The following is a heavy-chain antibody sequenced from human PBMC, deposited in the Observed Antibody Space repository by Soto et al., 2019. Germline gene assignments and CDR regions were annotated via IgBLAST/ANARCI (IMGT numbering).Heavy chain of an antibody. J-gene: IGHJ4*02. CDR2: INPSSGVS. Sequence: QVQLVQSGAEVQKPGASVKVSCKASGYRFTAYYMHWVRQAPGQGLEWMAIINPSSGVSTYAQRLPRRFTMTRDTSTSTVYMELSRLRSEDTAVYYCARSPPLRECPGGDCSHFDFWGQGTLVTVSS. D-gene: IGHD2-21*02. CDR3: ARSPPLRECPGGDCSHFDF. CDR1: GYRFTAYY. V-gene: IGHV1-46*04.